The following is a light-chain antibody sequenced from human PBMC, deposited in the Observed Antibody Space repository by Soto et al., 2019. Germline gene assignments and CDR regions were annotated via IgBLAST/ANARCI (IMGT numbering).Light chain of an antibody. CDR3: QQYADLPTT. CDR2: GAS. Sequence: EIVMTQSPVTLSVFPWERATLSCRASQSVGATVAWYHQRPGQAPRLLISGASTRATGVPARVSASGSGTAFTLTITSLQSDDFGVYYCQQYADLPTTFGQGTRVEIK. J-gene: IGKJ1*01. V-gene: IGKV3-15*01. CDR1: QSVGAT.